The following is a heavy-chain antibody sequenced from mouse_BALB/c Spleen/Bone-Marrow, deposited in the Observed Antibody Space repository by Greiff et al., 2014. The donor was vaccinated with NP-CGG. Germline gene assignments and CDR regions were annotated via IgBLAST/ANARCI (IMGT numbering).Heavy chain of an antibody. Sequence: VQLQQSGAELVRPGASVKLSCKASGYTFTTSWINWVKQRPGQGLEWIGNIYPSDTYTNYSQDFKDKATLTVDKSSSTAYMQLSSPTSEDSAVYYCTRSRGYFDYWGQGTTLTVSS. CDR2: IYPSDTYT. CDR1: GYTFTTSW. J-gene: IGHJ2*01. CDR3: TRSRGYFDY. V-gene: IGHV1-69*02.